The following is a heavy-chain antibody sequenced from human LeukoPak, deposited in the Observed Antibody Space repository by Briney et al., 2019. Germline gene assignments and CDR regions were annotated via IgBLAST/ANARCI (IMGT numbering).Heavy chain of an antibody. CDR1: GFTFSSYA. Sequence: PGGSLRLSCAASGFTFSSYAMSWVRQAPGKGLEWVSAISGSGGSTYYADSMKGRFTISRDNSKNTLYLQMNSLRAEDTAVYYCANPPYSGSYGYFDYWGQGTLVTVSS. CDR3: ANPPYSGSYGYFDY. CDR2: ISGSGGST. D-gene: IGHD1-26*01. V-gene: IGHV3-23*01. J-gene: IGHJ4*02.